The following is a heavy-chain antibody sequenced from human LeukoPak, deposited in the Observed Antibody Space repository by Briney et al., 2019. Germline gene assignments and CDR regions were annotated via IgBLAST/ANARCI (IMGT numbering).Heavy chain of an antibody. CDR3: ARRYCSGGSCYDYYYYGLDV. J-gene: IGHJ6*02. V-gene: IGHV4-34*01. CDR2: INHSGST. CDR1: GGSFSGYY. D-gene: IGHD2-15*01. Sequence: PSETLSLTCAVYGGSFSGYYWSWIRQPPGKGLEWIGEINHSGSTNYNPSLKSRVTISVDTSKNQFSLKLSSVTAADTAVYYCARRYCSGGSCYDYYYYGLDVWGQGTTVTVSS.